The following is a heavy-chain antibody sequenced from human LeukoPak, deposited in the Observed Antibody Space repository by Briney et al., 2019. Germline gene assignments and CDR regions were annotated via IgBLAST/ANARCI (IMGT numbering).Heavy chain of an antibody. J-gene: IGHJ4*02. V-gene: IGHV4-4*07. D-gene: IGHD6-19*01. Sequence: KPSETLSLTCTVSGGSISYYYWSWIRQPAGGGLEWIGRIYISGSTNYNPSLKSRVTISIDKSNNQFFLKLNSVTAADTAVYYCARESPTYSSRWYIDFWGQGTLVTVSS. CDR2: IYISGST. CDR1: GGSISYYY. CDR3: ARESPTYSSRWYIDF.